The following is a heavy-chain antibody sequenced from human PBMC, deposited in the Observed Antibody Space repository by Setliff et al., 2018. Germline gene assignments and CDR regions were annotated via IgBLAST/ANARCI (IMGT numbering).Heavy chain of an antibody. CDR1: GDSINRSGYY. D-gene: IGHD2-15*01. CDR3: AKGGTYRYFDY. J-gene: IGHJ4*02. CDR2: MYYSGSN. V-gene: IGHV4-39*07. Sequence: PSETLSLTCNVSGDSINRSGYYWGWIRQPPGKGLEWIGRMYYSGSNDYNPSLKSRVTISLDTSKNQLSLRLTSVTVADTAIYYCAKGGTYRYFDYWGQGTPVTVSS.